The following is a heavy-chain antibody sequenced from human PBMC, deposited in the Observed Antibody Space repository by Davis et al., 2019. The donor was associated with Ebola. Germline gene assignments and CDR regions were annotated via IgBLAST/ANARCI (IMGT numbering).Heavy chain of an antibody. CDR3: ARHQNVWYYFDH. V-gene: IGHV3-21*01. CDR2: ISSSSNYI. CDR1: GFTFSSYD. D-gene: IGHD2-8*02. Sequence: GESLKISCAASGFTFSSYDMNWVRQAPGKGLEWVSFISSSSNYIYYADSVKGRFTVSRDNAKNSLYLQMNSLRAEDTAVYYCARHQNVWYYFDHWGQGTLVTVSS. J-gene: IGHJ4*02.